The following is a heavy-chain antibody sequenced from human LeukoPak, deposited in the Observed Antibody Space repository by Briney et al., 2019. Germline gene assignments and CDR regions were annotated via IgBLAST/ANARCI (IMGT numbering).Heavy chain of an antibody. CDR1: GGSISSSSYY. D-gene: IGHD6-6*01. V-gene: IGHV4-39*01. CDR3: ASIIAARVRGPSKRFDY. CDR2: IYYSGST. Sequence: PSETLSLTCTVSGGSISSSSYYWGWIRQPPGKGLEWIGSIYYSGSTYYNPSLKSRVTISVDTSKNQFSLKLSSVTAADTAVYYCASIIAARVRGPSKRFDYWGQGTLVTVSS. J-gene: IGHJ4*02.